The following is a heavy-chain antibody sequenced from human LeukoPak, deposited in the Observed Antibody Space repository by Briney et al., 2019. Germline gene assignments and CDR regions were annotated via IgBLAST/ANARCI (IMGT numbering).Heavy chain of an antibody. CDR3: ARDAIVVVPAAIGDAFDI. J-gene: IGHJ3*02. D-gene: IGHD2-2*01. CDR1: GGSIGSGSYY. V-gene: IGHV4-61*02. CDR2: IYTSGST. Sequence: SQTLSLTCTVSGGSIGSGSYYWSWIRQPAGKGLEWIGRIYTSGSTNYNPSLKSRVTISVDTSKNQFSLKLSSVTAADTAVYYCARDAIVVVPAAIGDAFDIWGQGTMVTVSS.